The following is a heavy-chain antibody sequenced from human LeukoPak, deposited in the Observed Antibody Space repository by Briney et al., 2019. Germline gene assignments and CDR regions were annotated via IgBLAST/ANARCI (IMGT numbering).Heavy chain of an antibody. Sequence: GASVKVSCKASGYTFTGFYIHWLRQAPGQGPEWMGWINPSGGGTSYAQAFRGRVTMTRATSINSAYLEMSGLTSDDTAIYYCARASDVLGGGFYAFDSWGQGALVTVSS. J-gene: IGHJ4*02. CDR3: ARASDVLGGGFYAFDS. V-gene: IGHV1-2*02. CDR1: GYTFTGFY. D-gene: IGHD3-10*02. CDR2: INPSGGGT.